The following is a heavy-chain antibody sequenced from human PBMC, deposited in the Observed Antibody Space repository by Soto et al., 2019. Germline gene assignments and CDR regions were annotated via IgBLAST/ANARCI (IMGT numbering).Heavy chain of an antibody. CDR3: ARDSSGLRTDAFDI. CDR2: IYSGGST. CDR1: GFTVSSNY. J-gene: IGHJ3*02. V-gene: IGHV3-53*04. Sequence: PGGSLRLSCAASGFTVSSNYMSWVRQAPGKGLEWVSVIYSGGSTHYADSVKGRFTISRNNSKNTLYLQMNSLRAEDTAVYYCARDSSGLRTDAFDIWGQGTMVTVSS. D-gene: IGHD5-18*01.